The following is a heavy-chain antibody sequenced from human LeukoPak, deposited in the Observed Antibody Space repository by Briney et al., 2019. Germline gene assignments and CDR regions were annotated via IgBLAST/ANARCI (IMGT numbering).Heavy chain of an antibody. V-gene: IGHV4-39*01. CDR2: IYYSGST. J-gene: IGHJ6*03. Sequence: PSETLSLTCTVSDGSISSSSYYWGWIRQPPGKGLEWIGSIYYSGSTYYNPSLKSRVTISVDTSKNQFSLKLSSVTAADTAVYYCARLSYGSGSYHPYYYYYMDVWGKGTTVTISS. CDR3: ARLSYGSGSYHPYYYYYMDV. D-gene: IGHD3-10*01. CDR1: DGSISSSSYY.